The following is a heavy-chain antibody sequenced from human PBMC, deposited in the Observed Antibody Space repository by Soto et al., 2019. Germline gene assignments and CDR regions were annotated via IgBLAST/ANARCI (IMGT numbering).Heavy chain of an antibody. V-gene: IGHV1-2*02. J-gene: IGHJ4*02. CDR1: GYTFTNYY. CDR3: ASAAVTGTAGLDF. Sequence: ASVKVSCKASGYTFTNYYMHWVRQAPGQGLEWMGWINSDSGGTNYAQMFQGRVTMTRDTSISTAYMELSRLTSDDTAVYYCASAAVTGTAGLDFWGQGTQVTVSS. CDR2: INSDSGGT. D-gene: IGHD6-19*01.